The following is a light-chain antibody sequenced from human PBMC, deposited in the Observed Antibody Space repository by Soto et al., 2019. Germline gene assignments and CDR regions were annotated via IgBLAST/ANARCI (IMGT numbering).Light chain of an antibody. V-gene: IGKV3-20*01. Sequence: EIVLTQSPGTLPLSPGERATLSCRASQSVSSSYLAWYQQKPGQAPRLLIYGASSRATGIPDRFSGSGSGTDFTLTISRLEPEDLAVYYCQQYGSSPETFGQGTKVEI. CDR3: QQYGSSPET. CDR1: QSVSSSY. J-gene: IGKJ1*01. CDR2: GAS.